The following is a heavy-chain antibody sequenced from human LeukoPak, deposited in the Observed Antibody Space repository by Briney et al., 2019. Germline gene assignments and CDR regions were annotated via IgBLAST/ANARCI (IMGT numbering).Heavy chain of an antibody. J-gene: IGHJ4*02. CDR3: AXEGSGKLNFDY. Sequence: GGSLXLSCAASGFTFSSYSMNWVRQAPGKGLEWVSSISSSSSYIYYADSVKGRFTISRDNAKNTLYLQMNSLRAEDTAVYYCAXEGSGKLNFDYWGQGTLVTVSS. V-gene: IGHV3-21*01. D-gene: IGHD6-19*01. CDR2: ISSSSSYI. CDR1: GFTFSSYS.